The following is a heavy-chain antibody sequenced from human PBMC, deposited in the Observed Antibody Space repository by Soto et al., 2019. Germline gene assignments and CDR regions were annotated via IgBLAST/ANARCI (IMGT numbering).Heavy chain of an antibody. V-gene: IGHV4-59*12. CDR1: GGCISSYY. J-gene: IGHJ6*02. D-gene: IGHD2-2*01. CDR2: IYYSGST. CDR3: ARVSSTSYYYYYGMDV. Sequence: SETLSLTCTVSGGCISSYYWSWIRQPPGKGLEWIGYIYYSGSTNYNPSLKSRVTISVDTSKNQFSLQLNSVTPGDTAVYYCARVSSTSYYYYYGMDVWGQGTTVTVSS.